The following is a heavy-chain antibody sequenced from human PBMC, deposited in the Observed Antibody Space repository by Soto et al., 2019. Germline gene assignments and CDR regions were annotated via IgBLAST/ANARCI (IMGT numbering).Heavy chain of an antibody. Sequence: QVQLVESGGDVVQPGRSLRLSCAASGFTVSAYTMHWVRQAPGKGLEWVAVISSDGNNKYYTDSVKGRFTISRDTSTNTLYLQMNSLRAEDTAVYYCARWEQPLFDYWGQGTLVTVSS. CDR1: GFTVSAYT. J-gene: IGHJ4*02. D-gene: IGHD1-26*01. CDR2: ISSDGNNK. CDR3: ARWEQPLFDY. V-gene: IGHV3-30-3*01.